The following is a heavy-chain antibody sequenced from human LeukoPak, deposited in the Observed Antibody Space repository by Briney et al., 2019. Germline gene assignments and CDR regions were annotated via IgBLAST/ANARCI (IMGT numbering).Heavy chain of an antibody. CDR2: VYYSGST. D-gene: IGHD6-6*01. J-gene: IGHJ4*02. Sequence: SETLSLTCTVSGGSISSYYWSWIRQPPGKGLEWIGYVYYSGSTNYNPSLKSRVTISVDTSKNQFSLKLSSVTAADTAVYYCARKSFSIAAPFDYWGQGTLVTVSS. CDR1: GGSISSYY. CDR3: ARKSFSIAAPFDY. V-gene: IGHV4-59*01.